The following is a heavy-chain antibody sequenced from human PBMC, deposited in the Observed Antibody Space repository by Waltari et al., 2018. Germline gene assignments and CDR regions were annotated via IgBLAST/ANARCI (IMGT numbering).Heavy chain of an antibody. CDR3: ASSDSSGYHPDAFDI. CDR2: IYHSGST. J-gene: IGHJ3*02. V-gene: IGHV4-38-2*01. CDR1: GYSISSGYY. Sequence: QVQLQESGPGLVKPSETLSLTCAVSGYSISSGYYLGWIRQPPGKGLEWIGSIYHSGSTYYNPSLKSRVTISVDTSKNQFSLKLSSVTAADTAVYYCASSDSSGYHPDAFDIWGQGTMVTVSS. D-gene: IGHD3-22*01.